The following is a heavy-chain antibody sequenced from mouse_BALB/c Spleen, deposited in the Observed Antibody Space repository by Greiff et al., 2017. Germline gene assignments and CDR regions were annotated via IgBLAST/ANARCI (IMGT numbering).Heavy chain of an antibody. CDR2: ISSGSSTI. J-gene: IGHJ4*01. V-gene: IGHV5-17*02. D-gene: IGHD4-1*01. Sequence: EVQVVESGGGLVQPGGSRKLSCAASGFTFSSFGMHWVRQAPEKGLEWVAYISSGSSTIYYADTVKGRFTISRDNPKNTLFLQMTSLRSEDTAMYYCARPLGRGAMDYWGQGTSVTVSS. CDR1: GFTFSSFG. CDR3: ARPLGRGAMDY.